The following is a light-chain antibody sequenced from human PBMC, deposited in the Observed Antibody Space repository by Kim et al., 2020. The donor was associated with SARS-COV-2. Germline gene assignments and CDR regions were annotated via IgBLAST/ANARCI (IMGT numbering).Light chain of an antibody. CDR3: QKYNSAPET. Sequence: DIQMTQSPSSLSASVGDRVTITCRASQGIGNYLAWYQQKPGKVPQLLIYGASTLQSAVPSRFSGSGSGTDFTLTITSLQPEDAATYFCQKYNSAPETFGQGTKLEIK. J-gene: IGKJ2*01. CDR1: QGIGNY. V-gene: IGKV1-27*01. CDR2: GAS.